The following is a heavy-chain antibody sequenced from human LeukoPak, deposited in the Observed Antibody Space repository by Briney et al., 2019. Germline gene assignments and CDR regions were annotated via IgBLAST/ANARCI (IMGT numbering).Heavy chain of an antibody. D-gene: IGHD3-9*01. Sequence: PGGSLRLSRAASTFTFSTYWMSWVRQTPGKGLEWVANIKHDESEKYYVDSVKGRFTISRDNAKNSLYLQMNRMRAEDTAVYYCARLNYDILTGYPVGWFDPWGQGTLVTVSS. J-gene: IGHJ5*02. CDR1: TFTFSTYW. CDR3: ARLNYDILTGYPVGWFDP. CDR2: IKHDESEK. V-gene: IGHV3-7*03.